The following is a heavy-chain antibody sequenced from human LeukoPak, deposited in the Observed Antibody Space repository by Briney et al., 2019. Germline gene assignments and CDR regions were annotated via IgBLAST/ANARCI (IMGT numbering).Heavy chain of an antibody. Sequence: PGGSLRLSCAASGFTFSSYGMSWVRQAPGKGLEWVSAISDSGGNTFYADSVKGRFTISRDTSKNTLYLQMNSLRAEDTAVYYCAQDEGFSWHVWWDHWGQRTLVTVSS. CDR3: AQDEGFSWHVWWDH. CDR1: GFTFSSYG. J-gene: IGHJ4*02. CDR2: ISDSGGNT. D-gene: IGHD3-16*01. V-gene: IGHV3-23*01.